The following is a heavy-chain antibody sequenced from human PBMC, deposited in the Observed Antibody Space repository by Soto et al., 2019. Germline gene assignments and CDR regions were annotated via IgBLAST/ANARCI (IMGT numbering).Heavy chain of an antibody. CDR2: IYYSGST. CDR3: ASGKGSTVTTFDY. Sequence: SETLSLTCTVSGGSISSYYWSWIRQPPGKGLEWIGYIYYSGSTNYNPSLKSRVTISVDTSKNQFSLKLSSVTAADTAVYYCASGKGSTVTTFDYWGQGTLVTVSS. CDR1: GGSISSYY. J-gene: IGHJ4*02. D-gene: IGHD4-17*01. V-gene: IGHV4-59*01.